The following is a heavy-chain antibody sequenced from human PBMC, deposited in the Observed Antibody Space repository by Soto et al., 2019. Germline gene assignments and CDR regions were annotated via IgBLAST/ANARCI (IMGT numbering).Heavy chain of an antibody. D-gene: IGHD3-3*01. CDR2: INPSGGST. V-gene: IGHV1-46*01. Sequence: QVQLVQSGAEVKKPGASVKVSCKASGYTFTSYYMHWVRQAPGQGLEWMGIINPSGGSTSYAQKFQGRVTMTRDTSTSTVYMELSSLRSEDTAVYYCARGWRYGFWSGYPNDAFDIWGQGTMVTVSS. CDR3: ARGWRYGFWSGYPNDAFDI. CDR1: GYTFTSYY. J-gene: IGHJ3*02.